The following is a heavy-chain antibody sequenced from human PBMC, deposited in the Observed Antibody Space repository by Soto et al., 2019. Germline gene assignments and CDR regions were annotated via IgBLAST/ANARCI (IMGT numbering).Heavy chain of an antibody. Sequence: SETLSLTCAVYGGSFSGYYWSWIRQPPGKGLEWIGEINHSGSTNYNPSLKSRVTISVDTSKNQFSLKLSSVTAADTAVYYCARVFPSIAARSRAFDIWGQGTMVTVSS. D-gene: IGHD6-6*01. CDR1: GGSFSGYY. J-gene: IGHJ3*02. CDR2: INHSGST. V-gene: IGHV4-34*01. CDR3: ARVFPSIAARSRAFDI.